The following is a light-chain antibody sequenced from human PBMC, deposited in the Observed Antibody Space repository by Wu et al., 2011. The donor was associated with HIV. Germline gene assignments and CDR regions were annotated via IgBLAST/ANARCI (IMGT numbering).Light chain of an antibody. CDR1: QSVNNNY. CDR3: QQSTNWPLT. J-gene: IGKJ5*01. Sequence: EIVLTQSPGILSLSPGERASLSCRASQSVNNNYLAWYQQKSGQAPRLLIYGASTRATGTPAKFSGSGSGTDFTLTISRLEPEDFAVYYCQQSTNWPLTFGQGTRLEI. V-gene: IGKV3D-20*02. CDR2: GAS.